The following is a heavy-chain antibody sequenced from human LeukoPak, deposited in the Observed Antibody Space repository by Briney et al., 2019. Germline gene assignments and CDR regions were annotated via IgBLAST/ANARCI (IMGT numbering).Heavy chain of an antibody. CDR3: ARVKTRTGSPQDYYDSSGYYYGGEIDY. D-gene: IGHD3-22*01. V-gene: IGHV4-59*11. CDR2: IYYSGST. CDR1: GGSISSHY. Sequence: PSETLSLTCTVSGGSISSHYWSWIRQPPGKGLEWIGYIYYSGSTNYNPSLKSRVTISVDTSKNQFSLKLSSVTAADTAVYYCARVKTRTGSPQDYYDSSGYYYGGEIDYWGQGTLVTVSS. J-gene: IGHJ4*02.